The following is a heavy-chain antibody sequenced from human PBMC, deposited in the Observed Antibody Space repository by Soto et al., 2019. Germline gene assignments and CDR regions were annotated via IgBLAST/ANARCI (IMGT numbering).Heavy chain of an antibody. J-gene: IGHJ3*02. CDR1: GFAISSYE. CDR2: INSGGSSI. CDR3: AKEKSVMYSGYDAFDI. Sequence: GVSLRLYCAASGFAISSYEMDWVCQAPGKGLEWVAYINSGGSSIYYADSVKGRFTISRDNAKNSLYLQMNSLRAEDTAVYYCAKEKSVMYSGYDAFDIWGQGT. V-gene: IGHV3-48*03. D-gene: IGHD5-12*01.